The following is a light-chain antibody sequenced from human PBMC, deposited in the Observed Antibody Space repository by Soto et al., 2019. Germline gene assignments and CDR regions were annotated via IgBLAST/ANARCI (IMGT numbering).Light chain of an antibody. CDR3: QHYNNWLGT. CDR1: QSVISS. CDR2: GAS. J-gene: IGKJ4*01. V-gene: IGKV3-15*01. Sequence: EIVVTQSPALVSVSPGERVTLSCRASQSVISSLAWYQQKLGQAPRLLIYGASTRATGIPARFSGSGSGTEFFLNIRSLKSEDSAIYYCQHYNNWLGTFGGGTKVEIK.